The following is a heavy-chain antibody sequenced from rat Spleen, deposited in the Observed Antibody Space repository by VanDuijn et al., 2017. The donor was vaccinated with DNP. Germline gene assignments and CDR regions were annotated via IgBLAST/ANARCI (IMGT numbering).Heavy chain of an antibody. Sequence: QVQLKESGPVLVQASETLSLTCTVSGFSLTNYGVIWVRQSPGKGLEWMGLIWGHGNTDYNSALNSRLSISRDTSKSQVFLRMNGLQTEDTAIYFCTREREPNNNPYYFDSWGQGVMVTVSS. D-gene: IGHD1-10*01. J-gene: IGHJ2*01. CDR3: TREREPNNNPYYFDS. CDR2: IWGHGNT. V-gene: IGHV2S75*01. CDR1: GFSLTNYG.